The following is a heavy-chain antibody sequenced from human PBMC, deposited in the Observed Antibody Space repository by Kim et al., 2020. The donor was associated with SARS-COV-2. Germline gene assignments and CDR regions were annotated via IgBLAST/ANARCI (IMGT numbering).Heavy chain of an antibody. CDR1: GFTFSSYG. J-gene: IGHJ6*02. CDR3: ARDVTGWRGTDA. D-gene: IGHD7-27*01. Sequence: GGSLRLSCAASGFTFSSYGMHWVRQAPGKGLQWVAVISDEGSNRYAESVKGRFTVSRDNSKNAFYLQMNRLRVEDTAVYYCARDVTGWRGTDAWGQGTT. CDR2: ISDEGSNR. V-gene: IGHV3-30*03.